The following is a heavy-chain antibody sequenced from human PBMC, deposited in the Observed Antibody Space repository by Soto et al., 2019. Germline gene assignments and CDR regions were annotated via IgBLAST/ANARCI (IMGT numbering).Heavy chain of an antibody. V-gene: IGHV3-15*07. CDR1: GFTFSNAW. J-gene: IGHJ6*02. CDR3: TMGGRYYYGMDV. D-gene: IGHD3-16*01. CDR2: IKSKTDGGTT. Sequence: EVQLVESGGGLVKPGGSLRLSCAASGFTFSNAWMNWVRQAPGKGQEWVGRIKSKTDGGTTDYAAPVKGRFTISRDDSKNTLYLQMNSLKTEDTAVYYCTMGGRYYYGMDVWGQGTTVTVSS.